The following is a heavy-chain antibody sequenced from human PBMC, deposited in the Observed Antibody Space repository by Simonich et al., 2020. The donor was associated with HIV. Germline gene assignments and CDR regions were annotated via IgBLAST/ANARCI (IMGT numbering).Heavy chain of an antibody. CDR3: ARGFYQRLYYFDY. J-gene: IGHJ4*02. CDR1: GGSVSGYY. D-gene: IGHD2-2*01. Sequence: QVQLQQWGAGLLKPSETLSLTCAVYGGSVSGYYWSWIRQPPGKGLEWIVKINHSGSTNYNPSLKSRVTISVDTSKNQFSLKLSSVTAADTAVYYCARGFYQRLYYFDYWGQGTLVTVSS. V-gene: IGHV4-34*01. CDR2: INHSGST.